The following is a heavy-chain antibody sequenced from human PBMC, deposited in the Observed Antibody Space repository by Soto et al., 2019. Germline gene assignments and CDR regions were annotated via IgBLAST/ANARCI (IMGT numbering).Heavy chain of an antibody. CDR2: ISAYNGNT. D-gene: IGHD3-22*01. Sequence: QVQLVQSGAEVKKPGASVKVSCKASGYTFTSYGISWVRQAPGQGLEWMGWISAYNGNTNYAQKLQGRVTMTTDTSTSTAYMELRSLRSDDTAVYYCARDPDSSGYLLPKGIWFDPWGQGTLVTVSS. CDR3: ARDPDSSGYLLPKGIWFDP. CDR1: GYTFTSYG. V-gene: IGHV1-18*04. J-gene: IGHJ5*02.